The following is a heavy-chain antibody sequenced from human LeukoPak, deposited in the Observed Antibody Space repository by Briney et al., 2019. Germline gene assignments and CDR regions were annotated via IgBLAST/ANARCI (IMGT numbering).Heavy chain of an antibody. CDR1: GYTFTGYY. CDR3: ARDLGHTAVVVITAIDY. V-gene: IGHV1-2*02. D-gene: IGHD3-22*01. J-gene: IGHJ4*02. CDR2: INPNSGGT. Sequence: GASVKVSCQASGYTFTGYYMHWVRQARGQGLAWIGWINPNSGGTNYAQKFQGRVTMTRETSISTAYMELGRLRSDDTAVYYCARDLGHTAVVVITAIDYWGQGTLVTVSS.